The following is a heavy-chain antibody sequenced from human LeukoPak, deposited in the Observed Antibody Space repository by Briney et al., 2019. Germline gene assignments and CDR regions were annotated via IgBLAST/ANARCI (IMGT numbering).Heavy chain of an antibody. D-gene: IGHD1-7*01. J-gene: IGHJ4*02. CDR2: ISSGSTYI. CDR3: ARERCLELRRCYFDF. CDR1: GFTFSSYS. V-gene: IGHV3-21*01. Sequence: GGSLRLSXAASGFTFSSYSMNWVRQAPGKGLEWVSSISSGSTYIYYADSLKGRFTISRDNAKNSLYLQMNSLRAEDTAVYYCARERCLELRRCYFDFWGQGTLVTVSS.